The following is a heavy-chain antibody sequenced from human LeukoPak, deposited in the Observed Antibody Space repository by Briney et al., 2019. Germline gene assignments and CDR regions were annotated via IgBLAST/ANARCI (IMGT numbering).Heavy chain of an antibody. Sequence: SETLFLTCAVYGGSFSGYYWSWIRQPPGKGLEWIGEINHSGSTNYNPSLKSRVTISVDTSKNQFSLKLSSVTAADTAVYYCARGTNLIPTHYYYDSSGFDYWGQGTLVTVSS. CDR1: GGSFSGYY. D-gene: IGHD3-22*01. J-gene: IGHJ4*02. CDR2: INHSGST. CDR3: ARGTNLIPTHYYYDSSGFDY. V-gene: IGHV4-34*01.